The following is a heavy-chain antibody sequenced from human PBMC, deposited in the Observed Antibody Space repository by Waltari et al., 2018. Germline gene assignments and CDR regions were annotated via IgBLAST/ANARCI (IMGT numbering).Heavy chain of an antibody. V-gene: IGHV3-7*01. D-gene: IGHD6-25*01. CDR1: GFIFSNYW. CDR3: ARDSLATGYWYFDQ. J-gene: IGHJ2*01. Sequence: EVQLVESGGGLVQHGGSLTLSCAASGFIFSNYWMSWVRQAPGKGLEWVASIKQDGSETYFVDSLKGRFTISRDNTENSMYLQMDSLRAEDTAHYYCARDSLATGYWYFDQWGRGTLVTVSS. CDR2: IKQDGSET.